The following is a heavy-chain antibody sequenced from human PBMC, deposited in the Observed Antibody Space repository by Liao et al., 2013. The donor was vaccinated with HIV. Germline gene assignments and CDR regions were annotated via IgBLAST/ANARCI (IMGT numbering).Heavy chain of an antibody. J-gene: IGHJ5*02. CDR3: ARTDQYYDFWNGYENWFDP. CDR2: IYSSGGA. D-gene: IGHD3-3*01. Sequence: QVQLQESGPGLVKPSETLSLTCTVSGGSISSYYWSWIRQPAGKGLEWIGRIYSSGGANYNPSLKSRVTMSVDTSKNQFSLKLSSVTAADTAVYYCARTDQYYDFWNGYENWFDPWGQGTLVTVSS. CDR1: GGSISSYY. V-gene: IGHV4-4*07.